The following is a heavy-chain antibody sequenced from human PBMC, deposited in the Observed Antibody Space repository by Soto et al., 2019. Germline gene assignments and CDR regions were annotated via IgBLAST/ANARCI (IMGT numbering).Heavy chain of an antibody. CDR1: GYSFTSYW. D-gene: IGHD6-19*01. Sequence: PGESLKISCKGSGYSFTSYWIGWVRQMPGKGLEWMGIIYPGDSDTRYSPSFQGQVTISADKSISTAYLQWSSLKASDTAMYYCARHRINTSSGLHYTWAFDIWGQGTMVTVSS. CDR2: IYPGDSDT. V-gene: IGHV5-51*01. CDR3: ARHRINTSSGLHYTWAFDI. J-gene: IGHJ3*02.